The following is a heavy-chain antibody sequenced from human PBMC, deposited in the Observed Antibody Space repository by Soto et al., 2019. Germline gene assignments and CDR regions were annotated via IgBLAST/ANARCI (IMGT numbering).Heavy chain of an antibody. CDR3: ARVIQAVAGISGAFDI. V-gene: IGHV1-3*01. D-gene: IGHD6-19*01. Sequence: ASVKVSCKASGYTFTNYAIHWVRQAPGQRLEWMGWINPGNGNTKYSQKFQGRVTITRDTSASTAYMELSSLRSEDTAVYYCARVIQAVAGISGAFDIWGQGTMVTVSS. CDR1: GYTFTNYA. J-gene: IGHJ3*02. CDR2: INPGNGNT.